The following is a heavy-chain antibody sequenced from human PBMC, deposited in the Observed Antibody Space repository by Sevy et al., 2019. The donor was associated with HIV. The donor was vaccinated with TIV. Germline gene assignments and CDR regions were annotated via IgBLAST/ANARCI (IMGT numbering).Heavy chain of an antibody. CDR3: ARDTTVTRIFNY. V-gene: IGHV3-48*02. Sequence: GGSLRLSCAASGFSFSIYSMNWVRQAPGKGLEWLSSITNSGATKYYAGSVKGRFTISRDNAKNSLDLQMDSLRDEDTAVYYCARDTTVTRIFNYWGQGTLVTVSS. CDR2: ITNSGATK. CDR1: GFSFSIYS. D-gene: IGHD3-3*02. J-gene: IGHJ4*02.